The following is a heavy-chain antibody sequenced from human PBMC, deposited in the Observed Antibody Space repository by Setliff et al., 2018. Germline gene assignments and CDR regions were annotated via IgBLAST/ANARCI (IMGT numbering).Heavy chain of an antibody. CDR3: ARGPTASEYFQH. CDR2: ISSSGSTI. V-gene: IGHV3-48*04. J-gene: IGHJ1*01. CDR1: GFTFSSYW. D-gene: IGHD4-17*01. Sequence: GGSLRLSCAASGFTFSSYWMSWVCQAPGKGLEWVSYISSSGSTIYYADSVKGRFTISRDNAKNSLYLQMNSLRADDTAVYYGARGPTASEYFQHWGQGTLVTVSS.